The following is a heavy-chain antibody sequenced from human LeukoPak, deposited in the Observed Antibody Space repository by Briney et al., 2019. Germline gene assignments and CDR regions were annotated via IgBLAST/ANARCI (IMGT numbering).Heavy chain of an antibody. Sequence: ASVKVSCKASGYTFTGYYMHWVRRTPGQGLEWMGWIIPNSGGTNFAQKFQDRVTMTRDTSISTAYMELNTLTSDDTAVYYCARGGGGLAYWGQGTLVTVSS. CDR3: ARGGGGLAY. CDR1: GYTFTGYY. J-gene: IGHJ4*02. D-gene: IGHD3-16*01. CDR2: IIPNSGGT. V-gene: IGHV1-2*02.